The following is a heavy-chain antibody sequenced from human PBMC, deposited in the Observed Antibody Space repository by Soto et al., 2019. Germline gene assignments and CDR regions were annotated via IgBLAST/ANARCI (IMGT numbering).Heavy chain of an antibody. Sequence: SETLSLTCTVSGGSISSYYWSWIRQPPGKGLEWIGYIYYSGSTNYNPSLKSRVTISVDTSKNQFSLKLSSVTAADTAVYYCARARYSSGWPRYYYYYYMDVWGKGTTVTVSS. CDR3: ARARYSSGWPRYYYYYYMDV. D-gene: IGHD6-19*01. CDR1: GGSISSYY. J-gene: IGHJ6*03. CDR2: IYYSGST. V-gene: IGHV4-59*01.